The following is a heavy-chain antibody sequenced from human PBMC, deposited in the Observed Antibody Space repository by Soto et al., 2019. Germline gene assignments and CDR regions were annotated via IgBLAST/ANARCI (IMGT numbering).Heavy chain of an antibody. V-gene: IGHV1-69*06. CDR2: IIPIFGTA. J-gene: IGHJ6*02. Sequence: QVQLVQSGAEVKKPGSSVKVSCKASGGTFSSYAISWVRQAPGQGLEWMGGIIPIFGTANYAQKFQGRVTITADKSTSTAYMELSSLRSEDTAVYYCANGRVTYVGVSYYYYYGMDVWGQGTTVTVSS. D-gene: IGHD2-21*02. CDR3: ANGRVTYVGVSYYYYYGMDV. CDR1: GGTFSSYA.